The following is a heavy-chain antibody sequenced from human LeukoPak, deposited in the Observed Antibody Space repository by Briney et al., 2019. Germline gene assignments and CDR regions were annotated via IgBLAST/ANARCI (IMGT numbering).Heavy chain of an antibody. CDR1: GYSFTNYW. CDR2: IYPHDSDT. V-gene: IGHV5-51*01. J-gene: IGHJ4*02. CDR3: ARQGARMVASPLSFDY. D-gene: IGHD5-12*01. Sequence: GESLKISCKGSGYSFTNYWIGWVRQMPGKGLEWMGIIYPHDSDTRYRPSFQGQVIISVDKSISTAYLQWSSLKASDTAMYYCARQGARMVASPLSFDYWGQGTLVSVSS.